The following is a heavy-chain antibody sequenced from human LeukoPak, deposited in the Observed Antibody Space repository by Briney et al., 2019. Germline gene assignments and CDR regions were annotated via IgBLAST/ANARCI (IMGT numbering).Heavy chain of an antibody. D-gene: IGHD5-24*01. CDR3: AKDYGYNLTE. V-gene: IGHV3-23*01. CDR1: GFTFDDYT. Sequence: PGGSLRLSCAASGFTFDDYTMHWVRQAPGKALEWVSAISGSGGSTYYADSVKGRFTISRDNSKNTLYLQMNSLRAEDTAVYYCAKDYGYNLTEWGQGTLVTVSS. CDR2: ISGSGGST. J-gene: IGHJ4*02.